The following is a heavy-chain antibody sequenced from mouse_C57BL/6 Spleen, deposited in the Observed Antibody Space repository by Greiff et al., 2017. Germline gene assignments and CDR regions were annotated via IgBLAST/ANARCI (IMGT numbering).Heavy chain of an antibody. CDR2: INPNNGGT. V-gene: IGHV1-22*01. CDR3: ARERASDWYFDY. J-gene: IGHJ2*01. Sequence: VQLQQSGPELVKPGASVKMSCKASGYTFTDYNMHWVKQSHGKSLEWIGYINPNNGGTSYNQKFKGKATLTVNKSSSTAYMELRSLTSEDSAVYYCARERASDWYFDYWGQGTTLTVSS. CDR1: GYTFTDYN. D-gene: IGHD2-13*01.